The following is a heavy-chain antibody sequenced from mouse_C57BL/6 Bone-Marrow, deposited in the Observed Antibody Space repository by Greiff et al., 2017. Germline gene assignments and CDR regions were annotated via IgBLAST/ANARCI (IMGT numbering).Heavy chain of an antibody. CDR3: ARCGVYYYGPGFAY. D-gene: IGHD1-1*01. CDR1: GYTFTSYW. J-gene: IGHJ3*01. CDR2: IYPGRGST. V-gene: IGHV1-55*01. Sequence: QVQLQQPGAELVKPGASVKMSCKASGYTFTSYWITWVKQRPGQGLEWIGDIYPGRGSTNYNEKFKSKATLTVDTSSSTAYMQLSSLTSEDSAVYYWARCGVYYYGPGFAYWGQGTLVTVSA.